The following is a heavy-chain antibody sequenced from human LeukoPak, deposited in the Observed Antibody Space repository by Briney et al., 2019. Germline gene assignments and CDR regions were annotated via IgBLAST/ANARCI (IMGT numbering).Heavy chain of an antibody. CDR3: ARVVTGTTLLGWFDP. CDR2: TYYRSKWYS. V-gene: IGHV6-1*01. Sequence: SQTLSLTFAISGDSVSSNSATWNWIRQSPSRGLEWLGRTYYRSKWYSDYAVSVKSRIIINPDTSKNQFSLQLNSVTPEDTAVYYCARVVTGTTLLGWFDPWGQGTLVTVSS. D-gene: IGHD1-7*01. J-gene: IGHJ5*02. CDR1: GDSVSSNSAT.